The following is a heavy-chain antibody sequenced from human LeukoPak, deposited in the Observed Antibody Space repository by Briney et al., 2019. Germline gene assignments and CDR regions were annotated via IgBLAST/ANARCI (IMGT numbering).Heavy chain of an antibody. D-gene: IGHD6-13*01. CDR1: GGSISRSNYY. CDR3: ARRADGNSAEYFDH. V-gene: IGHV4-39*01. J-gene: IGHJ1*01. Sequence: PSETLSLTCTVSGGSISRSNYYWGWIRQPPGKGLEWIGSIYYSGSTYYNPSLKSRVTMSVDTSKNQFSLNLNSVTAADTAVYYCARRADGNSAEYFDHWGQGTLVTVSS. CDR2: IYYSGST.